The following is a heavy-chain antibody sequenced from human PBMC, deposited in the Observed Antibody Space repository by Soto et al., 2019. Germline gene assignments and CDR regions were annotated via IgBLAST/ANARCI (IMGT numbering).Heavy chain of an antibody. Sequence: ETLSLTCTVSGGSISSYYWSWIRQPPGKGLEWIGYIYYSGSTNYNPSLKSRVTISVDTSKNQFSLKLSSVTAADTAVYYCARDRRIAAAGTWYYYGMDVWGQGTTVTVSS. D-gene: IGHD6-13*01. V-gene: IGHV4-59*01. J-gene: IGHJ6*02. CDR3: ARDRRIAAAGTWYYYGMDV. CDR2: IYYSGST. CDR1: GGSISSYY.